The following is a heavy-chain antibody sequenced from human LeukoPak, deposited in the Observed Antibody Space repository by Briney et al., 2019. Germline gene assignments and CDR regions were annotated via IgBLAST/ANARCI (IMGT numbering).Heavy chain of an antibody. CDR1: GGSISSGGYY. Sequence: KASQTLSLACTVSGGSISSGGYYWSWIRQHPGKGLEWIGYIYYSGSTYYNPSLKSRVTISVDTSKNQFSLKLSSVTAADTAVYYCARGGPRYGHPFHYWGQGTLVTVSS. CDR3: ARGGPRYGHPFHY. V-gene: IGHV4-31*03. D-gene: IGHD5-18*01. J-gene: IGHJ4*02. CDR2: IYYSGST.